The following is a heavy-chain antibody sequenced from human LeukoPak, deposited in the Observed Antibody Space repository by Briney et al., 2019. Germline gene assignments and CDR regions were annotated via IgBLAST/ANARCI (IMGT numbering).Heavy chain of an antibody. CDR1: GYTLTELS. Sequence: ASVKVSCKVSGYTLTELSMHWVRQAPGKGLEWMGGFDPEDGETIYAQKFQGRVTMTEDTSTDTAYMELSSLRSEDTAVYYCATPVWRVGSPEAFDIWGQGTMVTVSS. V-gene: IGHV1-24*01. CDR3: ATPVWRVGSPEAFDI. D-gene: IGHD1-26*01. J-gene: IGHJ3*02. CDR2: FDPEDGET.